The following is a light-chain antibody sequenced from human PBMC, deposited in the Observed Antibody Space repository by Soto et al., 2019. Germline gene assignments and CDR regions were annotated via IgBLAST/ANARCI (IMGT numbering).Light chain of an antibody. CDR1: SSDVGSYDF. J-gene: IGLJ3*02. Sequence: QSALTQPASVSGSPGQSITISCTGTSSDVGSYDFVSWYQQHPGKAPKLMIFEVSNRPSGVSNRFSGSKSGNTVSLTVSGLQAEDEANYYCSSIRVSGSSSTSWVFGGGTQLTVL. CDR3: SSIRVSGSSSTSWV. V-gene: IGLV2-14*01. CDR2: EVS.